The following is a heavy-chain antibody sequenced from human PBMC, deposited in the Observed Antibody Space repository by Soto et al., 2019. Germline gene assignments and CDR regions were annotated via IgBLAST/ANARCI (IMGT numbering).Heavy chain of an antibody. J-gene: IGHJ4*02. CDR1: GFTFSSYA. D-gene: IGHD3-10*01. V-gene: IGHV3-23*01. CDR3: AKDWGYGSGSYHDY. CDR2: ISGSGGST. Sequence: GGSLRLSCAASGFTFSSYAMSWVHQAPGKGLEWVSAISGSGGSTYYADSVKGRFTISRDNSKNTLYLQMNSLRAEDTAVYYCAKDWGYGSGSYHDYWGQGTLVTVSS.